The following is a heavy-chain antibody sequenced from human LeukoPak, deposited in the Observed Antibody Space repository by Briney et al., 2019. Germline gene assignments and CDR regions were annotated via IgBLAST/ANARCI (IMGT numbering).Heavy chain of an antibody. CDR1: GFTFSTYW. CDR3: ARVEGVQAAAGKNFDY. D-gene: IGHD6-13*01. J-gene: IGHJ4*02. V-gene: IGHV3-7*03. CDR2: IKQDGSEK. Sequence: GGSLRLSCAASGFTFSTYWMTWVRQAPGKGLEWVANIKQDGSEKYYVDSVKGRFTISRDNAKNSLYLQMNSLRSDDTAVYYCARVEGVQAAAGKNFDYWGQGTLVTVSS.